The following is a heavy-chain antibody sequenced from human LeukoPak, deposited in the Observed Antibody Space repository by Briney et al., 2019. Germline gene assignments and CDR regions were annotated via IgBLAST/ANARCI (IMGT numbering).Heavy chain of an antibody. V-gene: IGHV3-48*03. J-gene: IGHJ3*02. CDR2: ISSSGSTI. D-gene: IGHD3-3*01. Sequence: GGSLRLSCAASGFTFSSYEMNWVRQAPGKGLEWVSYISSSGSTIYYADSVKGRFTISRDNAKNSLYLQMNILRAEDTAVYYCARVLKYYDFWSGYYRGGIAAFDIWGQGTMVTVSS. CDR1: GFTFSSYE. CDR3: ARVLKYYDFWSGYYRGGIAAFDI.